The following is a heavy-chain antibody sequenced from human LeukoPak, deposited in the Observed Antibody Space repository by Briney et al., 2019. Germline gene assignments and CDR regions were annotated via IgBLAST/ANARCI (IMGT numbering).Heavy chain of an antibody. V-gene: IGHV3-21*01. CDR1: GFTFSSYS. CDR2: ISSSSSYI. CDR3: ARDNGYGDYVFDY. Sequence: GGSLRLSCAASGFTFSSYSMNWVRQAPGKGLEWVSSISSSSSYIYYADSVKGRFTISRDNAKNSLYLQMNSLRAEDTAVYYCARDNGYGDYVFDYWGQGTLVTVSS. D-gene: IGHD4-17*01. J-gene: IGHJ4*02.